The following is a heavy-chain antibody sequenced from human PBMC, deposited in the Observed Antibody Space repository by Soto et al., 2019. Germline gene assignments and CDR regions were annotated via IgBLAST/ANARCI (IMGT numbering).Heavy chain of an antibody. Sequence: EVQLLESGGGLVQPGGSLRPSCAASGFTFSSYAMGWVRQAPGRGLEWVSVISGSGDSTYYADSVRGRFTISRDNSENTLYLQMNSLRAEDTAVYYCANDRDGAAAGPTKFYGMDVWGQGTTVTVSS. D-gene: IGHD6-13*01. CDR2: ISGSGDST. J-gene: IGHJ6*02. V-gene: IGHV3-23*01. CDR1: GFTFSSYA. CDR3: ANDRDGAAAGPTKFYGMDV.